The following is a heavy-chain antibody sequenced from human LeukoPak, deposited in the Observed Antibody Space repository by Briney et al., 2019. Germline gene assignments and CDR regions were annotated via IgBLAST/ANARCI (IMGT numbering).Heavy chain of an antibody. CDR2: IKSDGSST. CDR3: ARGTPFGAF. CDR1: GFTFSNYW. V-gene: IGHV3-74*01. Sequence: PGGSLRLSCAASGFTFSNYWMHWVRQAPGEALMWVSRIKSDGSSTTYADSVKGRFTISRDNTRNSLYLQMNSLRVEDTAMYYCARGTPFGAFWGQGTLVSVSS. D-gene: IGHD2-2*01. J-gene: IGHJ4*02.